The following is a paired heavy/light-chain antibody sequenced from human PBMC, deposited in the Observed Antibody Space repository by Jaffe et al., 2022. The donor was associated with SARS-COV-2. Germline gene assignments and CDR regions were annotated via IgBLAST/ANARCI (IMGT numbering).Heavy chain of an antibody. CDR1: GFTFKNYL. Sequence: EVQLVESGGGLVQPGGSLRLSCTASGFTFKNYLMSWVRQAPGKGLEWIGNINQDGSQENYVGSVKGRFTISRDNAKNSVYLQMNSLRVEDSALYYCTRDESNVGPNWRFDYWGQGTLVTVSS. D-gene: IGHD7-27*01. V-gene: IGHV3-7*01. J-gene: IGHJ4*02. CDR2: INQDGSQE. CDR3: TRDESNVGPNWRFDY.
Light chain of an antibody. CDR2: KVS. CDR1: QSLVYIDGNTY. CDR3: MQATHWPLT. Sequence: DVVLTQSPLSLPVTLGQSASISCRSSQSLVYIDGNTYLNWFQQRPGQSPRRLMHKVSERDSGVPDRFSGSGSGTDFTLKISRVEAEDVGVYYCMQATHWPLTFGGGTKVEIK. V-gene: IGKV2-30*01. J-gene: IGKJ4*01.